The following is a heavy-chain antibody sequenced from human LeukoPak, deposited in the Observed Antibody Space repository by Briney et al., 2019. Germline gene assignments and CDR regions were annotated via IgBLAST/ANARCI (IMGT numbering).Heavy chain of an antibody. CDR3: ASGYGWLDP. V-gene: IGHV4-39*07. CDR1: GASITSSSHY. J-gene: IGHJ5*02. D-gene: IGHD1-1*01. CDR2: LHYSVNT. Sequence: PSETLSLTCAVSGASITSSSHYWAWVRQPPGKGLEWIGSLHYSVNTYYNPSLKSRVTISVDTSKNQFSLKLISMTAADTAVYYYASGYGWLDPWGQGTLVTVSS.